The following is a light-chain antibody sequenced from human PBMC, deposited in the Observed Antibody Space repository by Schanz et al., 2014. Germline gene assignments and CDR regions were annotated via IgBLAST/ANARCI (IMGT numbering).Light chain of an antibody. CDR2: DVT. CDR1: SGDIGAYNF. CDR3: SSYSSSNTVV. V-gene: IGLV2-14*01. J-gene: IGLJ2*01. Sequence: QSVLTQPASVSGSPGQSITISCTGTSGDIGAYNFVSWYKQDPGTAPKLMIHDVTNRPSGVSDRFSGSKSGYTASLTISGLQAEDESDYYCSSYSSSNTVVFGGGTKLTVL.